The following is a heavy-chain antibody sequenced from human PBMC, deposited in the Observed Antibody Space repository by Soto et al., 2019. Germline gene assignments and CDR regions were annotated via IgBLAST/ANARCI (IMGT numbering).Heavy chain of an antibody. V-gene: IGHV4-34*01. CDR2: INHSGST. J-gene: IGHJ5*02. CDR3: ARGGGLPAANPGFDP. CDR1: GGSFGGYY. Sequence: SETLCLTCAVYGGSFGGYYWSWIRQPPGKGLEWIGEINHSGSTNYNPSLKSRVTISVDTSKNQFSLKLGSVTAADTAVYYCARGGGLPAANPGFDPWGQGTLVTVSS. D-gene: IGHD2-2*01.